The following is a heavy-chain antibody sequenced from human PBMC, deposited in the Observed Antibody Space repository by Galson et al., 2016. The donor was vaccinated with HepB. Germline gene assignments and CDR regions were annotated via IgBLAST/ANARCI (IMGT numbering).Heavy chain of an antibody. CDR1: GFVFRAYA. D-gene: IGHD3-16*01. J-gene: IGHJ5*02. V-gene: IGHV3-23*01. CDR2: VSETAGTT. CDR3: ARQGGPGWFAP. Sequence: CAASGFVFRAYAMNWVRQAPGKGLEWVSAVSETAGTTNYADSVKGRFTISRDNSNNMVYLQMNSLRAEDTAVYYCARQGGPGWFAPWGQGTLVTVSS.